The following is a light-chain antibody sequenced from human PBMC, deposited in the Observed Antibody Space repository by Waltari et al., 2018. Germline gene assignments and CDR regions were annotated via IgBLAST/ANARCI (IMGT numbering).Light chain of an antibody. CDR3: MQALRSPHT. V-gene: IGKV4-1*01. CDR2: LVS. CDR1: QSVLYSSNNNNY. Sequence: DIVMTQSPDSLAVSLGERATINCKSSQSVLYSSNNNNYLAWYQQKPGQPPQLLIYLVSNRASGVPDRFSGSGSGTDFTLKISRVEAGDVGVYYCMQALRSPHTFGQGTKLEIK. J-gene: IGKJ2*01.